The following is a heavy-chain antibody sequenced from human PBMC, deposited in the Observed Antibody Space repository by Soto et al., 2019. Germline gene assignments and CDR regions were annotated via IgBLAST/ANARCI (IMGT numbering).Heavy chain of an antibody. CDR2: ISSSGSTI. Sequence: GGSLRLSCAASGFTFSSYEMNWVRQAPGKGLEWVSYISSSGSTIYYADSVKGRFTISRDNAKNSLYLQMNSLRAEDTAVYYCARDMPSGWSCDYGMDVWGQGTTVTVSS. CDR1: GFTFSSYE. J-gene: IGHJ6*02. V-gene: IGHV3-48*03. CDR3: ARDMPSGWSCDYGMDV. D-gene: IGHD6-19*01.